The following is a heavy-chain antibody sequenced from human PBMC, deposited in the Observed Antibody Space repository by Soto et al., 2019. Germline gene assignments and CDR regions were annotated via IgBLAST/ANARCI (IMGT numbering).Heavy chain of an antibody. D-gene: IGHD1-26*01. V-gene: IGHV4-4*02. CDR2: IYHSGST. CDR3: ARVSGSYYYGMDV. CDR1: GGSISSSNW. Sequence: QVQLQESGPGLVKPSGTLSLTCAVSGGSISSSNWWSWVRQPPGKGLEWIGEIYHSGSTNYNPSLKSGANIAVNTPKDQCYLKLSSVNAADTAVYYCARVSGSYYYGMDVWCQGTTVTVSS. J-gene: IGHJ6*02.